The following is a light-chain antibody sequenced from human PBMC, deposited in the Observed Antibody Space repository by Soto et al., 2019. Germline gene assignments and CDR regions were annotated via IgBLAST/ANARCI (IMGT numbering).Light chain of an antibody. J-gene: IGKJ5*01. CDR3: PIT. CDR2: DAF. CDR1: QDISNY. V-gene: IGKV1-33*01. Sequence: DIEMTQSPSSLSASVRDRVTITCQASQDISNYLNWYQQRPGKAPKLLIFDAFRLETGVPSRFSGSGSGTDFTFTISSLQPEDIANENLPITFGQGTRLEIK.